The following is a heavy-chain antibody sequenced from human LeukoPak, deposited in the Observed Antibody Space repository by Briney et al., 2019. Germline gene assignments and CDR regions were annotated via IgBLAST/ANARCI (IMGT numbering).Heavy chain of an antibody. D-gene: IGHD3-22*01. Sequence: SVKVSCKASGGTFSSYAISWVRQTPGQGLEWMGRIIPILGIANYAQKFQGRVTITADKSTSTAYMELSSLRSEDTAVYYCVYYYDSSGYEGSYDYWGQGTLVTVSS. CDR2: IIPILGIA. V-gene: IGHV1-69*04. CDR1: GGTFSSYA. J-gene: IGHJ4*02. CDR3: VYYYDSSGYEGSYDY.